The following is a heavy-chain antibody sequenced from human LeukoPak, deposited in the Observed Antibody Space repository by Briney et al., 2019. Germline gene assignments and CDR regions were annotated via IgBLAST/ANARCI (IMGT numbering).Heavy chain of an antibody. V-gene: IGHV3-48*02. CDR2: ISSSSSTI. D-gene: IGHD6-13*01. J-gene: IGHJ3*02. CDR1: GFTFSSYS. CDR3: ARHTSSWYGAFDI. Sequence: GGSLRLSCAASGFTFSSYSMNWVRQAPGKGREWVSYISSSSSTIYYADSVKGRFTISRDNAKNSLYLQMNSLRDEDTAVYYCARHTSSWYGAFDIWGQGTMVTVSS.